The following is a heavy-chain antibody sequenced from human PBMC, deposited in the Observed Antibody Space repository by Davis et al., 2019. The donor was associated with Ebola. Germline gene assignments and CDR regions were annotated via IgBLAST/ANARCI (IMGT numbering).Heavy chain of an antibody. D-gene: IGHD3-22*01. J-gene: IGHJ4*02. CDR3: ARVHSSGYYTSDY. CDR1: GFTFSIYS. V-gene: IGHV3-48*02. CDR2: IQKSTGAT. Sequence: GGSLRLSCAGSGFTFSIYSMNWVRQAPGKGLEWLSSIQKSTGATQYADSVKGRFTISRDDANNSVYLQMNSLRDDDTAVYYCARVHSSGYYTSDYWGQGTLVTVSS.